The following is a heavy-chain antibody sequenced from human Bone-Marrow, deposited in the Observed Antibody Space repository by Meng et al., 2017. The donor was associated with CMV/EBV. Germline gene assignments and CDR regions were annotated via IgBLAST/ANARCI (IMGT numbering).Heavy chain of an antibody. CDR2: IRYDGSNK. Sequence: SLKSSWASSESTFSSYGMHWVRQAPGKGLEWVAFIRYDGSNKYYADFVTGRFTISRDNSKNTLYLQRTSLRAEDTAVFYCGRGAQYCRSTNCYRRYYFDYWGQGTLVTVSS. V-gene: IGHV3-30*02. D-gene: IGHD2-2*01. J-gene: IGHJ4*02. CDR3: GRGAQYCRSTNCYRRYYFDY. CDR1: ESTFSSYG.